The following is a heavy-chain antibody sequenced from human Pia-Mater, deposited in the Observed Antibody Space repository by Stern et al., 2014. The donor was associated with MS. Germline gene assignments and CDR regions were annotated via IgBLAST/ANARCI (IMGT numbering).Heavy chain of an antibody. J-gene: IGHJ4*02. D-gene: IGHD1-14*01. CDR1: EYKFSIYW. Sequence: MQLVQSGAELIRPGESLKISCKGSEYKFSIYWIAWVRQMPGKGLEWMGIIYPGDSETRYSPSFQGQVTMSADKSTSTAYLQWSSLNASDTAMYFCARQTTAWASDVWGQGTLVTVSS. CDR2: IYPGDSET. V-gene: IGHV5-51*01. CDR3: ARQTTAWASDV.